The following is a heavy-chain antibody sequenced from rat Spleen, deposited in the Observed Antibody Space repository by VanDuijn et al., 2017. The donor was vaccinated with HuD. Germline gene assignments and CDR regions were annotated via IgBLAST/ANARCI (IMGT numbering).Heavy chain of an antibody. D-gene: IGHD1-11*01. J-gene: IGHJ2*01. CDR3: ATEATEGIVTAAHYFDY. CDR1: GFTFSNYG. V-gene: IGHV5-19*01. CDR2: ISPSGGNT. Sequence: EVQLVESGGGLVQPGRSLKLSCAASGFTFSNYGMHWIRQAPTKGLEWVASISPSGGNTYYRDSVKGRFTISRDNAKSTLYLQMDSLRSEDTATYYCATEATEGIVTAAHYFDYWGQGVMVTVSS.